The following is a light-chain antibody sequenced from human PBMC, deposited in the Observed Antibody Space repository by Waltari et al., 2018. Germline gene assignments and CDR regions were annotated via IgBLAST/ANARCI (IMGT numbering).Light chain of an antibody. CDR2: DVT. J-gene: IGLJ1*01. CDR3: CSYAGNSQYV. V-gene: IGLV2-11*01. Sequence: QSALTQPPSVSGSPGQSVTISCTGTSKNVGGYNLVSWYQVHPGKAPKLIIFDVTRRPSGVPDRFSGSRSGNTASLTISGLHTEDESDYFCCSYAGNSQYVFGSGTKVTV. CDR1: SKNVGGYNL.